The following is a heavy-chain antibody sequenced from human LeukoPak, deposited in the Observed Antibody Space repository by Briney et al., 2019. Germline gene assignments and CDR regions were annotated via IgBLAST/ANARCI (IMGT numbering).Heavy chain of an antibody. CDR2: VHYSGST. CDR1: GDSISSHY. Sequence: SETLSLTCNVSGDSISSHYWTWIRQPPGKGLEWIGYVHYSGSTNSKPSLKSRVTISVDTSKNQFSLTLSSVTAADTAIYYCARGRASPPCFFDYWGQGALVTVSS. V-gene: IGHV4-59*11. CDR3: ARGRASPPCFFDY. J-gene: IGHJ4*02.